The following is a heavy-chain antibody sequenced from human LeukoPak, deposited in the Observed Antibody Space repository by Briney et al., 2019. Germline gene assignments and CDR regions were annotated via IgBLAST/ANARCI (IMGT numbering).Heavy chain of an antibody. J-gene: IGHJ3*02. CDR3: ARVTYSSSSMSVDGFDI. Sequence: SETLSLTCTVSGGSISSYYWSWIRQPPGKGLEWIGYIYYSGSTNYNPSLKSRVTMSVDTSKNQFSLKLSSVTAADTAVYYCARVTYSSSSMSVDGFDIWGQGTMVTVSS. CDR2: IYYSGST. CDR1: GGSISSYY. V-gene: IGHV4-59*12. D-gene: IGHD6-6*01.